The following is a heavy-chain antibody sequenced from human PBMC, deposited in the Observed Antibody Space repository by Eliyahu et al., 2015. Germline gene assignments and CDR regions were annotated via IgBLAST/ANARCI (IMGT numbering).Heavy chain of an antibody. CDR1: GFTFXSYG. J-gene: IGHJ4*02. Sequence: EVQLVESGGGLVQPGGSLRLXCAASGFTFXSYGMNWVRQAPGKGLEWVSYVSSSSTTINYADSVKGRFTISRDNAKNSLYLQMNSLRDEDTAVYYCARDYGMDSSGYYYDYWGQGTLVTVSS. CDR2: VSSSSTTI. CDR3: ARDYGMDSSGYYYDY. D-gene: IGHD5-12*01. V-gene: IGHV3-48*02.